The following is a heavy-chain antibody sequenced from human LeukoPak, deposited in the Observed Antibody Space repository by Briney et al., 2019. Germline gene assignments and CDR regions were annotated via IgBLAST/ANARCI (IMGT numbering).Heavy chain of an antibody. CDR3: ASGHEGIAVAGTLDY. D-gene: IGHD6-19*01. V-gene: IGHV3-30-3*01. Sequence: GGSLRLSCAASGFTFSSHAMHWVRQAPGKGLEWVAVISYDGSNKYYADSVKGRFTISRDNSKNTLYLQMNSLRAEDTAVYYCASGHEGIAVAGTLDYWGQGTLVTVSS. J-gene: IGHJ4*02. CDR1: GFTFSSHA. CDR2: ISYDGSNK.